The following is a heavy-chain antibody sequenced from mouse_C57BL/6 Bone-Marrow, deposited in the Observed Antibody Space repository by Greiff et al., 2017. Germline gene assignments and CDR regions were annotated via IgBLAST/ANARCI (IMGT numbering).Heavy chain of an antibody. CDR1: GFTFTDYY. Sequence: EVKLVESGGGLVQPGGSLSLSCAASGFTFTDYYMSWVRQPPGKALEWLGFIRNKANGYTTEYSVSVKGRFTISRDNSQSILYLQMNALRAEDSATYYCARSHYGYGAIDFWGQGTTFTVSS. CDR2: IRNKANGYTT. CDR3: ARSHYGYGAIDF. V-gene: IGHV7-3*01. D-gene: IGHD2-2*01. J-gene: IGHJ2*01.